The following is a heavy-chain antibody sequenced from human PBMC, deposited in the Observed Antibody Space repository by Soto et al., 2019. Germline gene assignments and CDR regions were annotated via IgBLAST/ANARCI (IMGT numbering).Heavy chain of an antibody. J-gene: IGHJ6*02. CDR3: AKDHYGSAIYGMDV. Sequence: EVQLVESGGGLVQPGRSLRLSCAASGFSFEDYAMHWVRQAPGKVLEWVSGMAWNSDIIGYADSVKGRITISRDNGKNSLYLQMNSLRPEDTALYYCAKDHYGSAIYGMDVWGQGTTVTVSS. V-gene: IGHV3-9*01. CDR2: MAWNSDII. D-gene: IGHD3-10*01. CDR1: GFSFEDYA.